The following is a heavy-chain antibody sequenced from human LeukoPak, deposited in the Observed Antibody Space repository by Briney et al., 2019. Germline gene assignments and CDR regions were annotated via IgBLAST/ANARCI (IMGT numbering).Heavy chain of an antibody. CDR3: AKAEYDCGGNYRFDY. CDR1: GFTFSSYT. J-gene: IGHJ4*02. Sequence: PGGSLRLSCTASGFTFSSYTMNWVRQAPGKGLEWVSSITSSSRDIYYGDSVKGRFTISRDNSKNTLYLQMNSLRAEDTAVYYCAKAEYDCGGNYRFDYWGQGTLVTVSS. D-gene: IGHD4-23*01. V-gene: IGHV3-21*04. CDR2: ITSSSRDI.